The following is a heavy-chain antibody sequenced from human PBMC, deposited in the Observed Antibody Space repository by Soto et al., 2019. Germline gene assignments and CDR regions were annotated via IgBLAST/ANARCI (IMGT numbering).Heavy chain of an antibody. CDR1: GGSISSSSYY. Sequence: QLQLQESGPGLVKPSETLSLTCTVSGGSISSSSYYWGWIRQPPGKGLEWIGSIYYSGSTYYNPSLKSRVTISVDTSKNQFSLKLSSVTAADTAVYYCARLFGYYDSSGHAGYWGQGTLVTVSS. J-gene: IGHJ4*02. CDR2: IYYSGST. V-gene: IGHV4-39*01. CDR3: ARLFGYYDSSGHAGY. D-gene: IGHD3-22*01.